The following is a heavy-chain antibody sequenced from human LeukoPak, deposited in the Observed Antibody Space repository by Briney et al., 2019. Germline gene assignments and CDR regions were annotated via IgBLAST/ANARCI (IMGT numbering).Heavy chain of an antibody. V-gene: IGHV3-11*04. Sequence: NPGGSLRLSCAASGFTFSDYYMYWIRQAPGKGLEWVSSITHTGNTEYYADSVKGRFTISRDKTKNSLFLQINSLSAEDTAVYYCARSYGSGSSYPIDYWGQGTLVTVSS. CDR3: ARSYGSGSSYPIDY. J-gene: IGHJ4*02. CDR2: ITHTGNTE. D-gene: IGHD3-10*01. CDR1: GFTFSDYY.